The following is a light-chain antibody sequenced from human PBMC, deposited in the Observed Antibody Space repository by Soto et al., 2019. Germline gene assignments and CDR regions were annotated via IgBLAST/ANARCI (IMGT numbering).Light chain of an antibody. J-gene: IGKJ1*01. Sequence: DIQMTQSPFILSASVGDRVTITCRASQSISGWLAWFQQKPGKAPKLLIYDASSLESGVPSRFSGSGSGTEFTLTITSLQPDDFATYYCQQYVFYRGTFGQGTKVDIK. V-gene: IGKV1-5*01. CDR3: QQYVFYRGT. CDR2: DAS. CDR1: QSISGW.